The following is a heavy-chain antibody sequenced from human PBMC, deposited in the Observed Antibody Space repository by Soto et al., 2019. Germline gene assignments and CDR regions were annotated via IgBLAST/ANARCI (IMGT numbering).Heavy chain of an antibody. J-gene: IGHJ4*02. CDR1: GFTFNNYA. Sequence: GGSLRLSCAASGFTFNNYAMSWVRQAPGKGLEWVSAISGSGGSTYYADSVKGRFTISRDNSKNTLYLKMNSLRAEDAAVYYCAKDPGESAAIDYWGQGTLVTVSS. V-gene: IGHV3-23*01. CDR3: AKDPGESAAIDY. CDR2: ISGSGGST. D-gene: IGHD4-17*01.